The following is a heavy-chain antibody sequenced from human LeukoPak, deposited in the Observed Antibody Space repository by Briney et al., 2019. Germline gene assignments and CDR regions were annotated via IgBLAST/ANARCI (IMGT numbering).Heavy chain of an antibody. CDR2: ISAYNGNT. Sequence: ASVKVSCKASGYTFTSYGISWVRQAPGQGLEWMGWISAYNGNTNYAQKLQGRVTMTTDTSTSTAYMELRGLRSDDTAVYYCAGDLTPAEPDYWGQGTLVTVSS. D-gene: IGHD6-13*01. CDR1: GYTFTSYG. CDR3: AGDLTPAEPDY. V-gene: IGHV1-18*01. J-gene: IGHJ4*02.